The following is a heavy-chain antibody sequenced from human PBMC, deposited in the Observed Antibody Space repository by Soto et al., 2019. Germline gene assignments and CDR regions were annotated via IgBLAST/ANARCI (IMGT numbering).Heavy chain of an antibody. V-gene: IGHV4-34*01. CDR2: INHTGST. J-gene: IGHJ4*02. CDR1: GGSFSDYY. D-gene: IGHD4-17*01. CDR3: AGDYGGNSIDY. Sequence: LSLTCAVYGGSFSDYYWSWIRQPPGKGLEWIAEINHTGSTNYNPSLKSRVTISVDTSKNQFSLKLSSVTAADTAVYYCAGDYGGNSIDYWGQGTLVTVSS.